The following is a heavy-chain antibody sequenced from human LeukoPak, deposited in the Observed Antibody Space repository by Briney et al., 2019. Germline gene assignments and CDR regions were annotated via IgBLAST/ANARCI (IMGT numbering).Heavy chain of an antibody. CDR1: GFTFSSSA. CDR2: ISASGGST. CDR3: AKGSYYDSSGSFYFDY. D-gene: IGHD3-22*01. V-gene: IGHV3-23*01. J-gene: IGHJ4*02. Sequence: GGSLRLSCAASGFTFSSSAMSWVRQVPGKGLEWVSGISASGGSTSYADSVRGRFTISRDNSKNTLYVQVNSLGTEDTAAYYCAKGSYYDSSGSFYFDYWGQGTLVTVSS.